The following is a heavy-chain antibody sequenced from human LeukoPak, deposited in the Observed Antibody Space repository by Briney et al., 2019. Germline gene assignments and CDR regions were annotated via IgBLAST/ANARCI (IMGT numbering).Heavy chain of an antibody. CDR3: AKRGVVIRVILVGFHKETYYFDS. Sequence: GGSLRLSCAVSGLTLSNYGMSWVRLAPGKGLEWVAGISGSGGSTSYADSVKGRFTISRDNAKNTLFLQMNSLRAEDTAVYFCAKRGVVIRVILVGFHKETYYFDSGGQGALVTVS. CDR1: GLTLSNYG. J-gene: IGHJ4*02. V-gene: IGHV3-23*01. D-gene: IGHD3-22*01. CDR2: ISGSGGST.